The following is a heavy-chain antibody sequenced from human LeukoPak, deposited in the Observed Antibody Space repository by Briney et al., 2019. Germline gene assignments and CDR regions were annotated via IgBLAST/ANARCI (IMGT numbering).Heavy chain of an antibody. J-gene: IGHJ6*03. CDR1: GFPFSSYS. Sequence: GGSLRLSCAASGFPFSSYSMNWVRQAPGKGLEWVSYISSSSTTIYYADSVKGRFTISRDNAKNSLYLQMNSLRAEDTAVYYCARGDGYYYYMDVWGKGTTVTVSS. D-gene: IGHD5-24*01. V-gene: IGHV3-48*04. CDR3: ARGDGYYYYMDV. CDR2: ISSSSTTI.